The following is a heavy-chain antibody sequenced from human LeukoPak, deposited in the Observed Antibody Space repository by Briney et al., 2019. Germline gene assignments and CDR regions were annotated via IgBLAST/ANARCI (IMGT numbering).Heavy chain of an antibody. Sequence: KPGGSLRLSCAASGFTFSSYSMNWVRQAPGKGLEWVSSISSSSSYIYYADSVKGRFTISRDNAKNSLYLQMNSLRAEDTAVYYCARDLGYYYDSSGYFHYGMDVWGQGTTVTVSS. CDR2: ISSSSSYI. CDR1: GFTFSSYS. CDR3: ARDLGYYYDSSGYFHYGMDV. V-gene: IGHV3-21*01. J-gene: IGHJ6*02. D-gene: IGHD3-22*01.